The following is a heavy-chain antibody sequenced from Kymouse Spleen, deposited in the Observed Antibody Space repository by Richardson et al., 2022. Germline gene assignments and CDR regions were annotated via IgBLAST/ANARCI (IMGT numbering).Heavy chain of an antibody. J-gene: IGHJ4*02. D-gene: IGHD6-13*01. CDR2: IYYSGST. V-gene: IGHV4-61*01. CDR1: GGSVSSGSYY. CDR3: ARDSSSWYFDY. Sequence: QVQLQESGPGLVKPSETLSLTCTVSGGSVSSGSYYWSWIRQPPGKGLEWIGYIYYSGSTNYNPSLKSRVTISVDTSKNQFSLKLSSVTAADTAVYYCARDSSSWYFDYWGQGTLVTVSS.